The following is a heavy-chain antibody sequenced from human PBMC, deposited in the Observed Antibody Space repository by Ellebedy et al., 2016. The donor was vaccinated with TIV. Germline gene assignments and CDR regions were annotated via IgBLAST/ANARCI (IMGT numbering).Heavy chain of an antibody. CDR3: ARDPAYYFDS. CDR2: ISDYTGNI. V-gene: IGHV1-18*04. Sequence: ASVKVSXXTSGYSFTAYYIHWLRQAPGHGLEWMGWISDYTGNIKYAQKFQGRVTMTTDTSTSTAYMELRSLRSDDTAVYYCARDPAYYFDSWGQGTLVTVSP. J-gene: IGHJ4*02. CDR1: GYSFTAYY.